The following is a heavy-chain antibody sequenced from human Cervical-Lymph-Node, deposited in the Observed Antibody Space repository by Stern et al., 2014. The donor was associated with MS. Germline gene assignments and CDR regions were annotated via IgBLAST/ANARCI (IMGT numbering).Heavy chain of an antibody. Sequence: EMQLVESGGGLVQPGGSLKLSCVASGFIFSDSAMHWVRQAPGKGLEWVGRIRSKGNSYATAYAASLKGRFTISRDDSKNTAYLQMSSLKTEDTAVYYCARLGYRDSFDYWGQGTLVTVSS. D-gene: IGHD1-1*01. CDR1: GFIFSDSA. CDR2: IRSKGNSYAT. J-gene: IGHJ4*02. CDR3: ARLGYRDSFDY. V-gene: IGHV3-73*01.